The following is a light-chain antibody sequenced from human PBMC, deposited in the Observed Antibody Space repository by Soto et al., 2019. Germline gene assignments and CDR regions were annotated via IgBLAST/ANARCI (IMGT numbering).Light chain of an antibody. CDR1: QSISSSY. J-gene: IGKJ1*01. CDR3: QQYDTTPRT. CDR2: GPS. Sequence: EIVLTQSPGTLSLSPGERATLSCRASQSISSSYLAWYQQKPGQAPRRLIYGPSSRATGIPDRFSGSGSGTDFAHTINSLEPEYFAVYYCQQYDTTPRTFGQGTKVEIK. V-gene: IGKV3-20*01.